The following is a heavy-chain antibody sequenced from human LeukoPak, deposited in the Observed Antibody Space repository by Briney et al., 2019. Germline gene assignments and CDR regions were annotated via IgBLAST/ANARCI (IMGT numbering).Heavy chain of an antibody. CDR2: IYWDDDK. Sequence: SGPTLVNPTQTLTLTCTFSGFSLSTSGVGVGWIRQPPGKALECLALIYWDDDKRYNPSLKSRLTITKDTSKNQVVLTMTNMDPVDTATYFCAHRLGASYSSGDVGIFDYWGQGTLVTVSS. CDR1: GFSLSTSGVG. D-gene: IGHD6-25*01. CDR3: AHRLGASYSSGDVGIFDY. V-gene: IGHV2-5*02. J-gene: IGHJ4*02.